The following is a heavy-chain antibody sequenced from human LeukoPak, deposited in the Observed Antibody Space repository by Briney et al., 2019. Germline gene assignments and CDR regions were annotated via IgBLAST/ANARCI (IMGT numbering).Heavy chain of an antibody. CDR2: IGTASDT. J-gene: IGHJ6*03. D-gene: IGHD3-10*01. Sequence: PGGSLRLSCAASGFTFSSSDMHWVRQPTGQGLEWVSTIGTASDTYYPGSVEGRFTLSRDNAKNSLYLQMNSLTAGDTAVYYCARGPARGKYYYMDVWGKGTTVTVSS. CDR3: ARGPARGKYYYMDV. V-gene: IGHV3-13*01. CDR1: GFTFSSSD.